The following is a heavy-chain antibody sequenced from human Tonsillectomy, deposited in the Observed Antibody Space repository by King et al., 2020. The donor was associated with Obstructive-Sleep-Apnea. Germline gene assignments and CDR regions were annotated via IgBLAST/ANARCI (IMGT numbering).Heavy chain of an antibody. J-gene: IGHJ4*02. D-gene: IGHD5-12*01. Sequence: VQLQQWGAGLLKPSETLSLTCAVSGGSFSGYYWSWIRQPPGKGLEWIGEIKHSGSTNYNPSLKSRVTISVDTSKNQFSLKLSSVTAADTAVYYCARGVATMDDYWGQGTLVTVSS. CDR1: GGSFSGYY. CDR3: ARGVATMDDY. V-gene: IGHV4-34*01. CDR2: IKHSGST.